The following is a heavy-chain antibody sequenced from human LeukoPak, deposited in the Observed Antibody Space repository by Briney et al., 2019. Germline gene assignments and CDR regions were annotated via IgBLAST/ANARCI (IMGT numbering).Heavy chain of an antibody. CDR1: GFTFSSYG. D-gene: IGHD3-10*01. J-gene: IGHJ5*02. Sequence: GGSLRLSCAASGFTFSSYGMHWVRQAPGKGLEWVAVIWYDGSNKYYAVSVKGRFTISRDNSKNTLYLQMNSLRAEDTAMYYCARDSYQDYYGRFDPWGQGTLVIVSS. CDR2: IWYDGSNK. V-gene: IGHV3-33*01. CDR3: ARDSYQDYYGRFDP.